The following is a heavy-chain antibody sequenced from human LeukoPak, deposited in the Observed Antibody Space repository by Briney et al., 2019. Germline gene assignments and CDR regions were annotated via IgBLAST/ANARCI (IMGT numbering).Heavy chain of an antibody. Sequence: SETLSLTCTVSGGSISSYYWGWIRQPPGKGLEWVGYIYYSGTTKYNPSLKSRVSISVDTSKNQFSLKLSSVTAADTAVYYCARGVYIAAAQHAYWGQGTLVTVSS. V-gene: IGHV4-59*01. CDR2: IYYSGTT. D-gene: IGHD6-13*01. CDR3: ARGVYIAAAQHAY. J-gene: IGHJ4*02. CDR1: GGSISSYY.